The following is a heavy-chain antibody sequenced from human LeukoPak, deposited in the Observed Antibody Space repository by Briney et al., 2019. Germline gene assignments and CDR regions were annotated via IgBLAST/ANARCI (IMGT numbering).Heavy chain of an antibody. V-gene: IGHV3-7*01. D-gene: IGHD3-10*01. J-gene: IGHJ5*02. Sequence: PGGSLRLSCAASGFTFSSYWMSWVRQAPGKGLEWVANIKQDGSEKYYVDSVKGRFTISRDNAKNSLYLQMNSLRAEDTAVYYCARERENYYGSGSYYSRDWFDPWGQGTLVTVSS. CDR2: IKQDGSEK. CDR1: GFTFSSYW. CDR3: ARERENYYGSGSYYSRDWFDP.